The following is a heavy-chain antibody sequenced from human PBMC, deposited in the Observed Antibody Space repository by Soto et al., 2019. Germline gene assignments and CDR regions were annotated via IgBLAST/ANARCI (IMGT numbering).Heavy chain of an antibody. Sequence: PSETLFLICTVSGSSITRYYWRLVRQPPGKGLEWIGYVFHSGITGYNPSLKSRVTISVDASKNLFSLKLISVTAADTAVYYCARDQNGSPYFDYWGQGTLVTVSS. CDR1: GSSITRYY. J-gene: IGHJ4*02. CDR2: VFHSGIT. CDR3: ARDQNGSPYFDY. V-gene: IGHV4-59*01. D-gene: IGHD1-26*01.